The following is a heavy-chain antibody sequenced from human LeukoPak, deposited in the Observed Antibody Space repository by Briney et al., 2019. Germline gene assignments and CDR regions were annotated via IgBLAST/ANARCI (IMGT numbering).Heavy chain of an antibody. J-gene: IGHJ5*01. Sequence: PGGSLRLSCAASGFTFSDSYMTWVRQAPGKGVEWVAYISGSGHDINYSDSVKGRFTISGDNAKNSLYLQMSSLRVEDTAVYYCTRDPRHFDSCGQGTLVTVSS. CDR2: ISGSGHDI. CDR1: GFTFSDSY. V-gene: IGHV3-11*04. CDR3: TRDPRHFDS. D-gene: IGHD6-6*01.